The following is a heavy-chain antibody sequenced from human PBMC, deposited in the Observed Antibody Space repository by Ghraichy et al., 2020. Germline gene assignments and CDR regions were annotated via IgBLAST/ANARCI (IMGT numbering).Heavy chain of an antibody. D-gene: IGHD1-7*01. CDR1: GFTVANAW. CDR3: ATERTYQETDPYDY. V-gene: IGHV3-15*07. J-gene: IGHJ4*02. Sequence: LSLTCAASGFTVANAWMNWVRQAPGKGLEWVGRITSDSDGGTTDFGAPVKGRFTISRHDSENTVYLQMNSLKIEDTAVYYCATERTYQETDPYDYWGQGTLVTVSS. CDR2: ITSDSDGGTT.